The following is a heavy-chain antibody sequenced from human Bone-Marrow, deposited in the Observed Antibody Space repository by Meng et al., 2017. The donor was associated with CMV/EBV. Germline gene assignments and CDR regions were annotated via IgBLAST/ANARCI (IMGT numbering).Heavy chain of an antibody. CDR1: GFTFSSYG. D-gene: IGHD6-6*01. J-gene: IGHJ6*02. CDR3: AKDSSSKAKYYGMDV. CDR2: IRYDGSNK. V-gene: IGHV3-30*02. Sequence: GGSLRLSCAASGFTFSSYGMHWVRQAPGKGLEWVAFIRYDGSNKYYADSVKGRFTISRDNSKNTLYLQMNSLRAEDTAVYYCAKDSSSKAKYYGMDVWGQGITVTVSS.